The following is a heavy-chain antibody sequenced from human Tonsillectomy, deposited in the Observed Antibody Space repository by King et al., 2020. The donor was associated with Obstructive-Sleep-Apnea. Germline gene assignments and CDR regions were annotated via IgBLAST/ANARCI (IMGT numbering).Heavy chain of an antibody. V-gene: IGHV4-34*01. J-gene: IGHJ6*02. CDR1: GGSFSGYY. CDR2: INHSGST. Sequence: VQLQQWGAGLLKPSETLSLTCAVYGGSFSGYYWSWIRQPPGKGLEWIGEINHSGSTNYNPSLKSRVTISVDTSKNQFSLKLSSVTAADTAVYYCARPTQQAVTYYYVMDVWGQGTTVTVSS. CDR3: ARPTQQAVTYYYVMDV. D-gene: IGHD4-17*01.